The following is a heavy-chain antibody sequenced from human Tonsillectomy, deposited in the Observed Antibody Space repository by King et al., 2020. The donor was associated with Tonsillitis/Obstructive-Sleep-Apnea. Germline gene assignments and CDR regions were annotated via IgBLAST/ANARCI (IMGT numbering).Heavy chain of an antibody. CDR3: ASIQGYCSSTSCRNNWFDT. Sequence: QLVQSGAEVKKPGSSVKVSCKASGGTFSSYAFTWVRQAPGQGLEWMGGIIPIFGTANYAQKFQGRVTITADESTSTAYTELSSLRSEDTAVYYCASIQGYCSSTSCRNNWFDTWGQGTLVTVSS. V-gene: IGHV1-69*12. J-gene: IGHJ5*02. CDR1: GGTFSSYA. CDR2: IIPIFGTA. D-gene: IGHD2-2*01.